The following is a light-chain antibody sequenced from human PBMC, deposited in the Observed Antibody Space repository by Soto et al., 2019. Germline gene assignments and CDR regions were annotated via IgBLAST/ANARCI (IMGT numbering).Light chain of an antibody. V-gene: IGLV2-14*03. CDR1: SSDVGGYNY. CDR2: DVS. CDR3: SSYRSGSTRVV. J-gene: IGLJ2*01. Sequence: QSALTQPASVSGSPGQSITISCTGTSSDVGGYNYVSWYQQHPGKVPKVMIYDVSKRASGVSNRFSGSKSGNTASLTISGLKVEDEDDYYCSSYRSGSTRVVFGGGTKLTVL.